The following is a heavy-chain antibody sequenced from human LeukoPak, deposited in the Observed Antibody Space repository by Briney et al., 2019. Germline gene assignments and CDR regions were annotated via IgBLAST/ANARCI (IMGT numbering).Heavy chain of an antibody. CDR2: IYYSGST. D-gene: IGHD6-6*01. V-gene: IGHV4-59*01. CDR3: ARGRSIGARRGAFDI. CDR1: GGSISRYF. Sequence: LSLTRTVAGGSISRYFWGWIRQPTGKGLEWIGYIYYSGSTNYNPSLKSRVTISVDTSKNQFSLKLSSVTAADTAVYFCARGRSIGARRGAFDIWGQGTMVSVSS. J-gene: IGHJ3*02.